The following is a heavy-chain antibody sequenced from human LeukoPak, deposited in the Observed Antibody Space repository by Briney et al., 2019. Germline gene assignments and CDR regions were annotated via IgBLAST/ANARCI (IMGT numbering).Heavy chain of an antibody. CDR3: ATGNPPSPVVPAAYNWFDP. V-gene: IGHV1-24*01. Sequence: ASVKVSRTVSGYTLTELSMHWVRQAPGKGLEWMGGFDPEDGETIYAQKFQGRVTMTEDTSTDTAYMELSSLRSEDTAVYYCATGNPPSPVVPAAYNWFDPWGQGTLVTVSS. J-gene: IGHJ5*02. CDR1: GYTLTELS. D-gene: IGHD2-2*01. CDR2: FDPEDGET.